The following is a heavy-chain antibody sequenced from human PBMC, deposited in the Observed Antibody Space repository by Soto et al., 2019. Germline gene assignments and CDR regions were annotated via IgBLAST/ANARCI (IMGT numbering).Heavy chain of an antibody. V-gene: IGHV4-34*12. J-gene: IGHJ4*02. CDR2: IFHGGGT. Sequence: PSETLSLTCGVSGESFSGYYWSWIRQPPGKGLEWIGQIFHGGGTNYSPSLKSRVTISVDTSKNHFSLQLRSVTAADTAVYYCARVGGDDFGDSGGFDYWGQGTLVTVSS. CDR1: GESFSGYY. CDR3: ARVGGDDFGDSGGFDY. D-gene: IGHD4-17*01.